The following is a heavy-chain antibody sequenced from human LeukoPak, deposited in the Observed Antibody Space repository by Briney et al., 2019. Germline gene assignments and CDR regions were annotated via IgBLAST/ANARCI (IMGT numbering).Heavy chain of an antibody. CDR3: AKDLDDSSGFDY. CDR1: GFTFSSYA. D-gene: IGHD3-22*01. Sequence: GGSLRLSCAASGFTFSSYALSWVRQAPGKGLEWVSAISGSGGSTYYADSVKGRFTISRDNSKNTLYLQMNSLRAEDTAVYYCAKDLDDSSGFDYWGQGTLVTVSS. CDR2: ISGSGGST. V-gene: IGHV3-23*01. J-gene: IGHJ4*02.